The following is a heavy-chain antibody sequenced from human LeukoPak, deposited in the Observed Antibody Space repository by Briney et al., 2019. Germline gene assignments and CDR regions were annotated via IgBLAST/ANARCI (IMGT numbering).Heavy chain of an antibody. D-gene: IGHD6-13*01. Sequence: GGSLRLSCAASGFTFSSYVMSWVSQAPGKGLEWVSAVSGSGGNSYYADSVKGRFTISRDTSKNTLYLQMNSLRAEDTAVYYCAKDLAAAADAFDYWGQGTLVTVSS. CDR2: VSGSGGNS. CDR1: GFTFSSYV. J-gene: IGHJ4*02. V-gene: IGHV3-23*01. CDR3: AKDLAAAADAFDY.